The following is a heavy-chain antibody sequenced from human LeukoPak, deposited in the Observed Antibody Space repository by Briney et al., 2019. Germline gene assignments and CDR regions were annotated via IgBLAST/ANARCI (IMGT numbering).Heavy chain of an antibody. CDR1: GYSFINYW. J-gene: IGHJ4*02. D-gene: IGHD1-26*01. CDR3: ARLMVGATSSDY. CDR2: IDPSDSYT. V-gene: IGHV5-10-1*01. Sequence: GESLKISCKGSGYSFINYWISWVRQMPGKGLEWMGGIDPSDSYTNDSPSFQGHVTISADKSISTAYVQWSSLMASDTAMYYCARLMVGATSSDYWGLGTLVTVSS.